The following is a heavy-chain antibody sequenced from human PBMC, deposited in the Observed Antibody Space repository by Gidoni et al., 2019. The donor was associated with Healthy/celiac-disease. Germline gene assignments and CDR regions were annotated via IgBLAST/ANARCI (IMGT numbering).Heavy chain of an antibody. CDR2: IYHSGST. D-gene: IGHD1-7*01. Sequence: QVQLQESGPGLVKPSETLSLTCTVSGYSISSGYYWGWIRQPPGKGLEWIGSIYHSGSTYYNPSLKSRVTISVDTSKNQFSLKLSSVTAADTAVYYCARSELELRNWGQGTLVTVSS. J-gene: IGHJ4*02. CDR3: ARSELELRN. CDR1: GYSISSGYY. V-gene: IGHV4-38-2*02.